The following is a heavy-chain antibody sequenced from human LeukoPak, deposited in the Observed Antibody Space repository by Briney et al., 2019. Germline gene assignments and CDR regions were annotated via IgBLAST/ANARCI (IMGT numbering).Heavy chain of an antibody. CDR3: ARDWETTANYYYYYYMDV. D-gene: IGHD4-17*01. V-gene: IGHV3-48*01. J-gene: IGHJ6*03. CDR1: GFTFSTYS. CDR2: ISTISSTT. Sequence: PGGSLRLSCAASGFTFSTYSMNWVRQAPGKGLEWVSYISTISSTTYYADSVKGRFTISRDNAKNSLYLQMNSLGAEDTAVYYCARDWETTANYYYYYYMDVWGKGTTVTVSS.